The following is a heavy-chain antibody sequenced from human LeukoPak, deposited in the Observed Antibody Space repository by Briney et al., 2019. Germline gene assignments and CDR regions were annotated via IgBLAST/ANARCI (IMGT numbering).Heavy chain of an antibody. CDR3: ASPLAVGYCSGGSCYGN. D-gene: IGHD2-15*01. Sequence: GASVKVSRKASGGTFSSYAISWVRQAPGQGLEWMGGIIPIFGTANYAQKFQGRVTITADKSTSTAYMELSSLRSEDTAVYYCASPLAVGYCSGGSCYGNWGQGTLVTVSS. CDR2: IIPIFGTA. CDR1: GGTFSSYA. V-gene: IGHV1-69*06. J-gene: IGHJ4*02.